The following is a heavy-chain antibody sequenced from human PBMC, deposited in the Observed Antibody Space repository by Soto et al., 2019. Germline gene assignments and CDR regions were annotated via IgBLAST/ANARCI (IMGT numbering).Heavy chain of an antibody. D-gene: IGHD6-13*01. Sequence: SVKVSCKASGGTFSSYAISWVLQAPGQGLEWMGGIIPIFGTANYAQKFQERVTITRDMSTSTAYMELSSLRSEDTAVYYWARKKRQLVQVSHYGMDVGCQGTTVNGS. V-gene: IGHV1-69*05. J-gene: IGHJ6*02. CDR2: IIPIFGTA. CDR3: ARKKRQLVQVSHYGMDV. CDR1: GGTFSSYA.